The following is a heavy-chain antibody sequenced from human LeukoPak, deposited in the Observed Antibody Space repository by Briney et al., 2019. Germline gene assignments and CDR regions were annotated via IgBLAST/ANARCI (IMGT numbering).Heavy chain of an antibody. CDR2: ISSSSSYI. CDR1: GFTFSSYS. CDR3: ARAGYSGYDYAFDI. D-gene: IGHD5-12*01. J-gene: IGHJ3*02. Sequence: GGSLRLSCAASGFTFSSYSMNWVRQAPGKGLEWVSSISSSSSYIYYADSVKGRFTISRDNTKNSLYLQMNSLRAEDTAVYYCARAGYSGYDYAFDIWGQGTMVTVSS. V-gene: IGHV3-21*01.